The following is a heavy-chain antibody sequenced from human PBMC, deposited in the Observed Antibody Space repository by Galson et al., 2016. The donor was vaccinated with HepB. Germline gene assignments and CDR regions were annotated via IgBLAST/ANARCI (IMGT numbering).Heavy chain of an antibody. J-gene: IGHJ4*02. V-gene: IGHV3-7*03. Sequence: SLRLSCAASGFPFSTYCMTWVRQAPGKGPAWVAVIKPDGREIQYVDSVKGRFTISRDDGKNSLYLQMNTLRAEDTAVYYCARVFSYDRRDYYRHFDSWGRGTLVTVSS. CDR2: IKPDGREI. D-gene: IGHD3-22*01. CDR3: ARVFSYDRRDYYRHFDS. CDR1: GFPFSTYC.